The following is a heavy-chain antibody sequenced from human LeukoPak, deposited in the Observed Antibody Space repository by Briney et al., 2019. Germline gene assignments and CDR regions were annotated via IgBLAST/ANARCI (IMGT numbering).Heavy chain of an antibody. CDR3: AKSLGPYYFDY. CDR2: ISRSSSRSVSSAI. Sequence: GGSLRPSCPAYGFTFSSNSMNWVRQAPGKGLEWLSYISRSSSRSVSSAIYYAESVKGRFTISRANSKSTLYLQMKGLRAEDTALYYCAKSLGPYYFDYWGQGTLVTVSS. J-gene: IGHJ4*02. V-gene: IGHV3-48*01. CDR1: GFTFSSNS.